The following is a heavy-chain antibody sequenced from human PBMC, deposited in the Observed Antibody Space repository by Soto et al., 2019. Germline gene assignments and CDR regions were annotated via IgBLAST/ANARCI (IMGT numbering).Heavy chain of an antibody. Sequence: EVQLVESGGGLVQPGGSLRLSCAASGFTFSSYDMHWVRQATGKGLEWVSAIGTAGDTYYPGSVKGRFTISRENAKNSLYLQMNSLRAEDTAVYYCARDRGYSYGYTYYYYGMDVWGQGTPVTVSS. D-gene: IGHD5-18*01. V-gene: IGHV3-13*01. CDR3: ARDRGYSYGYTYYYYGMDV. CDR2: IGTAGDT. J-gene: IGHJ6*02. CDR1: GFTFSSYD.